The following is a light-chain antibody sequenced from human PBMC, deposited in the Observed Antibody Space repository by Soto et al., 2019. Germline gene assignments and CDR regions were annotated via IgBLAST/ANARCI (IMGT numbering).Light chain of an antibody. CDR3: SSYTSSSTVV. J-gene: IGLJ2*01. V-gene: IGLV2-14*01. Sequence: QSALTQPASVSGSPGQSITISCTGTSSVVGGYNYVSWYQQYPGKAPKVMIYEVSNRPSGVSNRFSGSKSGNTASLTISGLQAEDEADYYCSSYTSSSTVVFGGGTQLTVL. CDR1: SSVVGGYNY. CDR2: EVS.